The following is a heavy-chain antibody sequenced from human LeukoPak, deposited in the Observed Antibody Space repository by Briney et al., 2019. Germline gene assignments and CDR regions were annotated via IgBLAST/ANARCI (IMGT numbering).Heavy chain of an antibody. CDR2: ISGSGGST. Sequence: GGSLRLSCAASGFTFSSYGMSWVRQAPGKGLEWVSAISGSGGSTYYADSVKGRFTISRDNSKNTLYLQMNSLRAEDTAVYYCASSYYYDGDYWGQGTLVTASS. CDR1: GFTFSSYG. D-gene: IGHD3-22*01. CDR3: ASSYYYDGDY. J-gene: IGHJ4*02. V-gene: IGHV3-23*01.